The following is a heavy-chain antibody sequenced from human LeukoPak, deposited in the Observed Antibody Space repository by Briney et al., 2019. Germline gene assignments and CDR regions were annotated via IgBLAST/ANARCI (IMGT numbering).Heavy chain of an antibody. CDR2: IIPIFGTA. CDR3: ARVVYYYDSSGYYNYFDY. J-gene: IGHJ4*02. Sequence: GASVKVSCKASGGTFSSYAISWVRQAPGQGLEWMGGIIPIFGTANYAQKFQGRVTITTDESTSTAYMELRSLRSDDTAVYYCARVVYYYDSSGYYNYFDYWGQGTLVTVSS. CDR1: GGTFSSYA. D-gene: IGHD3-22*01. V-gene: IGHV1-69*05.